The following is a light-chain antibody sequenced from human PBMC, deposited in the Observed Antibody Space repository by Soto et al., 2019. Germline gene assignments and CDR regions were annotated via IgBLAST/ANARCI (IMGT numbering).Light chain of an antibody. CDR1: QSVSVD. CDR3: QQYNNWPPWT. CDR2: GAS. V-gene: IGKV3-15*01. J-gene: IGKJ1*01. Sequence: EIVMTQSPATLSVSPGERVTLSCRASQSVSVDLAWYQQRPGQAPRRLIYGASTRATGIPVRFSGSGSGTEFSLTISSLQSEDFAFYYCQQYNNWPPWTFGQGTKVDIK.